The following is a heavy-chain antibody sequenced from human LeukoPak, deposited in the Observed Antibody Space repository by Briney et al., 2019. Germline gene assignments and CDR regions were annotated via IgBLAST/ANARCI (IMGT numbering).Heavy chain of an antibody. CDR3: AKDRIAVAGHAY. J-gene: IGHJ4*02. CDR2: ISYDGSNK. CDR1: GFAFSSYG. D-gene: IGHD6-19*01. V-gene: IGHV3-30*18. Sequence: GGSLRLSCAASGFAFSSYGMHWIRQAPGKGLEWVAVISYDGSNKYYADSVKGRFTISRDNSKNTLYLQMNSLSAEDTAVYYCAKDRIAVAGHAYWGQGTLVTVSS.